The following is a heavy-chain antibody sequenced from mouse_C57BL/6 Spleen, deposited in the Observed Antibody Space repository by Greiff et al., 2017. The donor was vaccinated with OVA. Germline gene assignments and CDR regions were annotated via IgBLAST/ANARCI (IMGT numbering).Heavy chain of an antibody. D-gene: IGHD1-1*01. V-gene: IGHV1-52*01. CDR3: AREGYYGSSYEFAY. Sequence: QVQLQPPGAELVRPGSSVKLSCKASGYTFTSYWMHWVKQRPIQGLEWIGNIDPSDSETHYTQQFKDKATFTVDKSSRTAYMPLSSLTSEDSAVYYGAREGYYGSSYEFAYGGQGTLGTGSA. CDR1: GYTFTSYW. CDR2: IDPSDSET. J-gene: IGHJ3*01.